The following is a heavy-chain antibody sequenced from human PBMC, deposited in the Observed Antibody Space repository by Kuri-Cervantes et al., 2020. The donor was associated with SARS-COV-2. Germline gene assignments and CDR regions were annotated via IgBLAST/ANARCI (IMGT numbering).Heavy chain of an antibody. D-gene: IGHD5-12*01. CDR3: ARGGGGYILRAKYFDY. J-gene: IGHJ4*02. CDR2: INHSGST. Sequence: ESLKISCAASGFTFSSYSMNWVRQPPGKGLEWIGEINHSGSTNYNPSLKSRVTISVDTSKNQFSLKLSSVTAADTAVYYCARGGGGYILRAKYFDYWGQGTLVTVSS. V-gene: IGHV4-34*01. CDR1: GFTFSSYS.